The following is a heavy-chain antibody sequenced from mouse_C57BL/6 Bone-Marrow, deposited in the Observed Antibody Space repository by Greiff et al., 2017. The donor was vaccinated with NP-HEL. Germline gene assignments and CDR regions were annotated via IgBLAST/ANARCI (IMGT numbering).Heavy chain of an antibody. J-gene: IGHJ1*03. V-gene: IGHV5-17*01. CDR1: GFTFSDYG. Sequence: EVKLMESGGGLVKPGGSLKLSCAASGFTFSDYGMHWVRQAPEQGLEWVAYISSCSSTLYYADTVKGRFTISRDNAKSTLYLKMTSLRSEDTARYYCAMYYYGSVWGTGTTVTVSS. CDR3: AMYYYGSV. D-gene: IGHD1-1*01. CDR2: ISSCSSTL.